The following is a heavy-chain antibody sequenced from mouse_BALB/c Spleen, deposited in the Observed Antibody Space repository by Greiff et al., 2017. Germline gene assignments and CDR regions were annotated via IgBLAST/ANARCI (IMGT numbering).Heavy chain of an antibody. Sequence: EVKVVESGGGLVKPGGSLKLSCAASGFTFSSYTMSWVRQTPEKRLEWVATISSGGSYTYYPDSVKGRFTISRDNTKNTLYLQMSCLKSEDTAMYYCAGDGDWGNFAWFAYWGQGTLVTVSA. CDR3: AGDGDWGNFAWFAY. D-gene: IGHD2-1*01. V-gene: IGHV5-6-4*01. CDR1: GFTFSSYT. CDR2: ISSGGSYT. J-gene: IGHJ3*01.